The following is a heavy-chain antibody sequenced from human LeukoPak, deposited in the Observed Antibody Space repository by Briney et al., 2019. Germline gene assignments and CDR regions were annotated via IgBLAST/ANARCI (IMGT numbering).Heavy chain of an antibody. D-gene: IGHD3-10*01. Sequence: GSLRLSCAASGFTFSDYYMSWIRQPPGKGLEWIGSIYYSGSTYYNPSLKSRVTISVDTSKNQFSLKLSSVTAADTAVYYCARHEGTAYGSDYAFDIWGQGTMVTVSS. J-gene: IGHJ3*02. V-gene: IGHV4-39*01. CDR1: GFTFSDYY. CDR3: ARHEGTAYGSDYAFDI. CDR2: IYYSGST.